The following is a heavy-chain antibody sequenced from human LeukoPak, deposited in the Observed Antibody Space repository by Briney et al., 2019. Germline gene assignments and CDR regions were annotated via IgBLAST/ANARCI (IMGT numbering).Heavy chain of an antibody. Sequence: GGSLRLSCAASGFNLSSYVMTWVRQAPGKGLEWVSAISGSGDSTYYADSVKGRFTISRDNSKNTLFLQMNSLRAEDTAVYYCARGVIAAAGFIDFWGQGALVTVSS. CDR3: ARGVIAAAGFIDF. J-gene: IGHJ4*02. D-gene: IGHD6-13*01. CDR1: GFNLSSYV. V-gene: IGHV3-23*01. CDR2: ISGSGDST.